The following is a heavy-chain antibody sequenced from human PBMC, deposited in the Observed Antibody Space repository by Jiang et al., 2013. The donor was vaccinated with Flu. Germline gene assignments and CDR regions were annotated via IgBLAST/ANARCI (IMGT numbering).Heavy chain of an antibody. J-gene: IGHJ4*02. Sequence: LLKPSETLSLTCTVSGGSVNSGSFYWSWIRQPPGKGLEYIGYVYSSGNTNYNPSLKSRVTISVDTSKNHFSLKLISVTAADTAIYYCVRGRYYDGSAYYIFDDWGQGNLVTVSS. CDR1: GGSVNSGSFY. D-gene: IGHD3-22*01. CDR3: VRGRYYDGSAYYIFDD. CDR2: VYSSGNT. V-gene: IGHV4-61*01.